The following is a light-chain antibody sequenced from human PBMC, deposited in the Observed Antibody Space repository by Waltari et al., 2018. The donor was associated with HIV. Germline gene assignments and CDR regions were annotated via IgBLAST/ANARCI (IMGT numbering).Light chain of an antibody. J-gene: IGLJ2*01. CDR3: FSTDSSANHRV. CDR2: EDN. CDR1: ALPKKY. Sequence: SYELTQPPSVSVSPGQTARINCSGDALPKKYAYWYQQKSGQAPVLVIYEDNKRPSRIPERFSGSSSGTTVTLTISGAQVEDEADYYCFSTDSSANHRVFGGGTKLTVL. V-gene: IGLV3-10*01.